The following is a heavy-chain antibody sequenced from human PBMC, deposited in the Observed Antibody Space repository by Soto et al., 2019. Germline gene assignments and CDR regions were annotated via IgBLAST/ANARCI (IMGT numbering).Heavy chain of an antibody. J-gene: IGHJ4*02. CDR3: AREPNYFDY. V-gene: IGHV1-18*01. CDR2: ISAYNGNT. CDR1: GYTFTSYG. Sequence: QVKRLQSEAEGKKPGASVKVSCKASGYTFTSYGISWVRRAPGQGLEWMGWISAYNGNTKYAQKLQGRVTMTTDTSTSTADMELRSLRSDDTAVYYCAREPNYFDYWGQGTLVTVSS.